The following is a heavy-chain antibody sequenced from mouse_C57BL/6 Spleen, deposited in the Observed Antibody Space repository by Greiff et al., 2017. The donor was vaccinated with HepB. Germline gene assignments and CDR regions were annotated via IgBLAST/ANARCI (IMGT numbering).Heavy chain of an antibody. CDR1: GYTFTSYW. CDR3: ARGNDYDGGWYFDV. V-gene: IGHV1-55*01. Sequence: QVQLQQPGAELVKPGASVKMSCKASGYTFTSYWITWVKQRPGQGLEWIGDIYPGSGSTNYNEKFKSKATLTVDTSSSTAYMQLSSLTSEDSAVYYCARGNDYDGGWYFDVWGTGTTVTVSS. J-gene: IGHJ1*03. CDR2: IYPGSGST. D-gene: IGHD2-4*01.